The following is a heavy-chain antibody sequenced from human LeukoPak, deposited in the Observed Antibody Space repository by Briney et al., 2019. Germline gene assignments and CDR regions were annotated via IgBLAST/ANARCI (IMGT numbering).Heavy chain of an antibody. CDR3: ARVGSSWLNFDY. V-gene: IGHV3-48*02. D-gene: IGHD6-13*01. CDR1: GFTFSSYS. CDR2: ISGSSGTI. Sequence: PGGSLRLSCAASGFTFSSYSMNWVRQAPGKGLEWVSYISGSSGTISYADSVKGRFTISRGNAKNSLYLQTNSLRDEDTAIYYCARVGSSWLNFDYWGQGTLVTVSS. J-gene: IGHJ4*02.